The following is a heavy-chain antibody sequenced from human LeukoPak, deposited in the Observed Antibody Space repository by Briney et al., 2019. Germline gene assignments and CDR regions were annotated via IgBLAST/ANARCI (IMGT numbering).Heavy chain of an antibody. CDR3: ARDAAAGTYWYFDL. D-gene: IGHD6-13*01. J-gene: IGHJ2*01. Sequence: PGGSLRLSCAASGFTFTTFTMNWVRQAPGKGLEWVSAINRGGGGTYYADFVKGRFTISRDNSENTLYLQMNSLRAEDTATYYCARDAAAGTYWYFDLWGRGTLVTVSS. V-gene: IGHV3-23*01. CDR2: INRGGGGT. CDR1: GFTFTTFT.